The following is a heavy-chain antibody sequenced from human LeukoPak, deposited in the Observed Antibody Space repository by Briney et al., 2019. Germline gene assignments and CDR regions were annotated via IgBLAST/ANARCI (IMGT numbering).Heavy chain of an antibody. CDR1: GGSISSYY. V-gene: IGHV4-4*07. CDR2: IHTSGST. D-gene: IGHD5-18*01. CDR3: ARERRVGRGYIYGYEIDY. Sequence: XETLXXXCTVSGGSISSYYWSXIRQPAGKGXXWXGRIHTSGSTNYNPSLKSRVTMSVDTSKNQFSLKLSSVTAADTAVYYCARERRVGRGYIYGYEIDYWGQGTLVTVSS. J-gene: IGHJ4*02.